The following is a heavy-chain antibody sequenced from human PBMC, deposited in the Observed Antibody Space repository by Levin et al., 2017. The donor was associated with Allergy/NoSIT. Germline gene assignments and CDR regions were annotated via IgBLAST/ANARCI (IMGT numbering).Heavy chain of an antibody. CDR2: IYPGDSRV. Sequence: GESLKISCKTSGYTFDKHWIGWVRQKPGQGLEWMGIIYPGDSRVKYSPSFQGHVTMSVDRSSDTAYLQWTTVEAPDTAIYYCARRDTHLEHDGPYWGKWFDSWGQGTLVTVSS. V-gene: IGHV5-51*01. J-gene: IGHJ5*01. D-gene: IGHD3-16*01. CDR1: GYTFDKHW. CDR3: ARRDTHLEHDGPYWGKWFDS.